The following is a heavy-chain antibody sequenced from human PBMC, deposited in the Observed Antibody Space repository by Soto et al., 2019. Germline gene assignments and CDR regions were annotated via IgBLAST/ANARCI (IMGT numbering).Heavy chain of an antibody. J-gene: IGHJ5*02. Sequence: SETLSLTCTVSGGSISSSSYYWGWIRQPPGKGLEWIGSIYYSGSTYYNPSLKSRVTISVDTSKNQFSLKLSSVTAADTAVYYCARHVPRLLLSHNWFDPWGQGTPVTISS. CDR2: IYYSGST. V-gene: IGHV4-39*01. CDR3: ARHVPRLLLSHNWFDP. D-gene: IGHD6-19*01. CDR1: GGSISSSSYY.